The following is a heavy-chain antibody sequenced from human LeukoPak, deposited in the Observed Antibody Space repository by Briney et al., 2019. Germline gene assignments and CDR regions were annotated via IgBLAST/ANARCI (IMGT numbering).Heavy chain of an antibody. CDR3: ASAYSSSWYRFDY. D-gene: IGHD6-13*01. J-gene: IGHJ4*02. CDR1: GYSFTSYW. V-gene: IGHV5-51*01. CDR2: IYPGDSDT. Sequence: GESLKISCKDSGYSFTSYWIGWVRQMPGKGLEWMGIIYPGDSDTRYSPSFQGQVTISADKSISTAYLQWSSLKASDTAMYYCASAYSSSWYRFDYWGQGTLVTVSS.